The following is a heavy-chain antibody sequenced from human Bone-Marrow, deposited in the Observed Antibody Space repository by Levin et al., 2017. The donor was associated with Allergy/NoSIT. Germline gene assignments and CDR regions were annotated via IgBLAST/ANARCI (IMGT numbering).Heavy chain of an antibody. D-gene: IGHD1-26*01. V-gene: IGHV1-69*13. Sequence: SVKVSCKASGGTFSSYAISWVRQAPGQGLEWMGGIIPIFGTANYAQKFQGRVTITADESTSTAYMELSSLRSEDTAVYYCAITLSGSYYVYFDYWGQGTLVTVSS. CDR1: GGTFSSYA. J-gene: IGHJ4*02. CDR2: IIPIFGTA. CDR3: AITLSGSYYVYFDY.